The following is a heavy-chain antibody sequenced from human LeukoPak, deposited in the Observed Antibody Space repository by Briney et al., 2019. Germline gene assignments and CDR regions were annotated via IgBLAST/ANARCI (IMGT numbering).Heavy chain of an antibody. CDR3: ARVMRGQPGPPSGWYEYAFDI. Sequence: SETLSLTCTVSGGSISSGGYYWSWIRQHPGKGLEWIGYIYYSGSTNYNPSLKSRVTISVDTSKNQFSLKLSSVTAADTAVYYCARVMRGQPGPPSGWYEYAFDIWGQGTMVTVSS. D-gene: IGHD6-19*01. CDR1: GGSISSGGYY. CDR2: IYYSGST. J-gene: IGHJ3*02. V-gene: IGHV4-61*08.